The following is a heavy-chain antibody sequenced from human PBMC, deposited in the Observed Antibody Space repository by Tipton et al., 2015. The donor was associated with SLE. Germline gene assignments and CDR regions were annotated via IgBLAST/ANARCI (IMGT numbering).Heavy chain of an antibody. D-gene: IGHD1-1*01. J-gene: IGHJ4*02. CDR3: ARASERIGHFDY. CDR2: IYYTGRT. V-gene: IGHV4-39*07. CDR1: GDSITRSDCY. Sequence: LSCKVSGDSITRSDCYWDWIRQPPGKGLEWIGNIYYTGRTYYNPSLKSRVTISLDTSKSQFSLELSSVTAADTAMYFCARASERIGHFDYWGRGTLVTVSS.